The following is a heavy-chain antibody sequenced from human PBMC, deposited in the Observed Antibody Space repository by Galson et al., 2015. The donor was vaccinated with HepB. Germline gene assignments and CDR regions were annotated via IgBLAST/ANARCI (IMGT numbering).Heavy chain of an antibody. CDR3: ARVADADYGDHSHFDY. D-gene: IGHD4-17*01. J-gene: IGHJ4*02. CDR2: ISSSSTYT. CDR1: GFTFSDYY. Sequence: SLRLSCAASGFTFSDYYMSWIRQAPGKGLEWVSYISSSSTYTNYADSAKGRFTISRDNAKKSLYLRINSLRAEDTAVYYCARVADADYGDHSHFDYWGQGTLVTVSS. V-gene: IGHV3-11*06.